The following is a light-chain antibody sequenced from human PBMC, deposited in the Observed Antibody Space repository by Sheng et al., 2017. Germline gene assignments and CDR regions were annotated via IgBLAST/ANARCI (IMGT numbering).Light chain of an antibody. Sequence: QSALTQPASVSGSPGQSITISCTGTSSDVGSYNLVSWYQQHPGKARELMIYEGTKRPSGVSYRFSGSKSGNTASLTISGLQAEDEADYYCCSYAGSSASVVFGGGTKLTVL. J-gene: IGLJ2*01. CDR2: EGT. V-gene: IGLV2-23*01. CDR1: SSDVGSYNL. CDR3: CSYAGSSASVV.